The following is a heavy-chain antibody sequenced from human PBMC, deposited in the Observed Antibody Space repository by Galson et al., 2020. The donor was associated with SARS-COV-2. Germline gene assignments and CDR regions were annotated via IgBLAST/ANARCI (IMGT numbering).Heavy chain of an antibody. D-gene: IGHD5-12*01. Sequence: SETLSLTCTVSGGSISSYYWSWIRQPPGKGLEWIGYIYYSGSTNYNPSFKSRLTISVDTSKNQFSLKLSSVTAADTAVYHCARGRDGYIFDYWGQGTLVTVSS. V-gene: IGHV4-59*01. CDR2: IYYSGST. CDR1: GGSISSYY. CDR3: ARGRDGYIFDY. J-gene: IGHJ4*02.